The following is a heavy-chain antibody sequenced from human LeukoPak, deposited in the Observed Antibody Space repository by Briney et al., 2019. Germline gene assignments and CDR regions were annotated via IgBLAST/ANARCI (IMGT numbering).Heavy chain of an antibody. D-gene: IGHD2-2*01. Sequence: GGSLRLSCAASGFTFSSYAMHWVRQAPGKGLERVAVISYDGSNKYYTDSVKGRFTISRDNSKNTLYLQMNSLRAEDTAVYYCARGLYCSSTSCPFDPWGQGTLVTVSS. CDR2: ISYDGSNK. CDR1: GFTFSSYA. J-gene: IGHJ5*02. CDR3: ARGLYCSSTSCPFDP. V-gene: IGHV3-30-3*01.